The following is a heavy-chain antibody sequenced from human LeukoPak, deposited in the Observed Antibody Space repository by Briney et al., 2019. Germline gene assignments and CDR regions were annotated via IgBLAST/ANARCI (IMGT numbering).Heavy chain of an antibody. V-gene: IGHV3-7*01. CDR3: ARFYSTPHYYYDSSGYYHFDF. Sequence: GGSLRLSCAASGFTFSSYWMSWVRQAPGKGLEWVANIKQDGSEKCYVDSVKGRFTISRDNAKNSLYLQMNSLRAEDTAVYYCARFYSTPHYYYDSSGYYHFDFWGQGTLVTVSS. CDR1: GFTFSSYW. J-gene: IGHJ4*02. D-gene: IGHD3-22*01. CDR2: IKQDGSEK.